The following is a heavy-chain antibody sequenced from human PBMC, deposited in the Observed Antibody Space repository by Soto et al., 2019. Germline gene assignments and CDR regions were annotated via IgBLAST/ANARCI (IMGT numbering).Heavy chain of an antibody. D-gene: IGHD2-2*01. Sequence: GGSLRLSCAASGFTFSIYGMHWVRHAPGKGLEWVAVISYDGSNKYYADSVKGRFTISRDNSKNTLYLQMNSLRAEDTAVYYCAFKGVVVPAGNYYGMDVWGQGTTVTVSS. V-gene: IGHV3-30*03. CDR2: ISYDGSNK. J-gene: IGHJ6*02. CDR1: GFTFSIYG. CDR3: AFKGVVVPAGNYYGMDV.